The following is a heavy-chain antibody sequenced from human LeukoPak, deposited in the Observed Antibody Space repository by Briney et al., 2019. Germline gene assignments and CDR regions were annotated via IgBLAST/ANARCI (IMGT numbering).Heavy chain of an antibody. V-gene: IGHV3-15*01. CDR3: TTELYCSSTTCPLTFDT. Sequence: PGGSLRLSCAASGFTFSNAWMSWVRQAPGKGLEWVGRVKSENDGGTTEYAAPVKGRFTISRDDSKKTVYLQMNSLKTEDTAMYFCTTELYCSSTTCPLTFDTWGQGTLVTVSA. CDR2: VKSENDGGTT. CDR1: GFTFSNAW. D-gene: IGHD2-2*01. J-gene: IGHJ4*02.